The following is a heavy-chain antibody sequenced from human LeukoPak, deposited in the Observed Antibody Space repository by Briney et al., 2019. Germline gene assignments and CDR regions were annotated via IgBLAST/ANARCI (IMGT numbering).Heavy chain of an antibody. CDR3: ARAAEYSSGWYLFDY. Sequence: SETLSLTCTVSGGSVSSGSYYWSWIRQPPGKGLGWIGYIYYSGSTNYNPSLKTRVTMSVDTSKNQVSLKLSSMTAADTAMYYCARAAEYSSGWYLFDYWGQGILVTVSA. CDR1: GGSVSSGSYY. V-gene: IGHV4-61*01. J-gene: IGHJ4*02. CDR2: IYYSGST. D-gene: IGHD6-19*01.